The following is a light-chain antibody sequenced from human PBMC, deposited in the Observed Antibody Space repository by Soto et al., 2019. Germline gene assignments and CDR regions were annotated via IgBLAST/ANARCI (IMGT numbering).Light chain of an antibody. J-gene: IGLJ1*01. CDR3: SSYTTSTTPQID. CDR1: SSDVGGYNY. V-gene: IGLV2-14*03. Sequence: QSVLTQPASVSGSPGQSITISCTATSSDVGGYNYVSWYQHHPGKAPKLIIYDVTNRPSGVSNPFSGSKSGNTASLTISGLQPEDESDYYCSSYTTSTTPQIDFGTGTKVTVL. CDR2: DVT.